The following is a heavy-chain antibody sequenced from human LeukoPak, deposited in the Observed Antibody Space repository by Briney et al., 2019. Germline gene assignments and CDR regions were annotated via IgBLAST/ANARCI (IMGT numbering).Heavy chain of an antibody. J-gene: IGHJ4*02. CDR1: GGSMSSYS. Sequence: SETLSLTCTVSGGSMSSYSWSWIRQPPGEGLEWIGFIYYSGSTYYNPSLKSRVTISVDTSKNQFSLKLSSVTAADTAVYYCARDRDRGEFDYWGQGTLVTVSS. D-gene: IGHD3-10*01. V-gene: IGHV4-59*12. CDR3: ARDRDRGEFDY. CDR2: IYYSGST.